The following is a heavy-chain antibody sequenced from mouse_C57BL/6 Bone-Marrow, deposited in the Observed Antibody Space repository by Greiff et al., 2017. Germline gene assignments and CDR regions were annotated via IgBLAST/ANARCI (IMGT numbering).Heavy chain of an antibody. Sequence: VQLQQSGPELVKPGASVKLSCKASGYTFTSYDINWVKQRPGQGLEWIGWIYPRDGSPKYNEKFKGKATLTVDTSSSTAYMELHSLTSEDSAVYFWATIYYCGSSSYWYFDVWGTGTTVTVSA. V-gene: IGHV1-85*01. CDR1: GYTFTSYD. CDR2: IYPRDGSP. J-gene: IGHJ1*03. D-gene: IGHD1-1*01. CDR3: ATIYYCGSSSYWYFDV.